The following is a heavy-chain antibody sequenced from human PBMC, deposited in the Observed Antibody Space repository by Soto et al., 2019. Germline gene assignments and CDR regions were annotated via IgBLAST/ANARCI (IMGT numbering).Heavy chain of an antibody. CDR2: ISSSSSYI. V-gene: IGHV3-21*01. CDR1: GFTFSSYG. Sequence: GGSLRLSCAASGFTFSSYGMNWVRQAPGKGLEWVSSISSSSSYIYYADSVKGRFTISRDNAKNSLYLQMNSLRAEDTAVYYCARDQGYSYGYSDHWGQGTLVTVSS. J-gene: IGHJ4*02. CDR3: ARDQGYSYGYSDH. D-gene: IGHD5-18*01.